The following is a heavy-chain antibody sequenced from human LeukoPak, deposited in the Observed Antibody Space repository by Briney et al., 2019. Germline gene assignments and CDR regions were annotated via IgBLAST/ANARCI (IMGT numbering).Heavy chain of an antibody. J-gene: IGHJ4*02. Sequence: GGSLRLSCAASGFTFSSYGMHWVRQAPGKGLEWVSAISGSGGSTYYADSVKGRFTISRDNSKNTLYLQMNSLRAEDTAVYYCAKDAYGDYGPDYWGQGTLVTVSS. D-gene: IGHD4-17*01. V-gene: IGHV3-23*01. CDR1: GFTFSSYG. CDR3: AKDAYGDYGPDY. CDR2: ISGSGGST.